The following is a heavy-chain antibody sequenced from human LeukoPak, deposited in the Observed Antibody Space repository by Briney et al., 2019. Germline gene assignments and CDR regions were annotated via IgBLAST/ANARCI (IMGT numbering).Heavy chain of an antibody. V-gene: IGHV3-73*01. CDR3: TRQSAYCGGDCYNY. CDR2: IRSKANSYAT. CDR1: GFTFSGSA. J-gene: IGHJ4*02. Sequence: GGSLRLSCAASGFTFSGSAMHWVRQASGKGLDWVGRIRSKANSYATAYAASVKGRFTISRDDSKNTAYLQMNSLKTEDTAVYYCTRQSAYCGGDCYNYWGQGTLVTVSS. D-gene: IGHD2-21*02.